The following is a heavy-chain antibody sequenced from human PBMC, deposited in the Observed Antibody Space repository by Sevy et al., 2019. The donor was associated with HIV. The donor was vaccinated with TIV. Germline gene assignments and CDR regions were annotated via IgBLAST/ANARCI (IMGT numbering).Heavy chain of an antibody. V-gene: IGHV3-21*01. J-gene: IGHJ4*02. CDR3: ARAPLVPAAADY. Sequence: GGSLRLSCAASGFTFSSYTMNWVRQAPGKGLEWVSSISSSSSYIYYADSMKGRFTISRDNAKNSLYLQMNSLRAEDTAVYYCARAPLVPAAADYWGQGILVTVSS. D-gene: IGHD2-2*01. CDR1: GFTFSSYT. CDR2: ISSSSSYI.